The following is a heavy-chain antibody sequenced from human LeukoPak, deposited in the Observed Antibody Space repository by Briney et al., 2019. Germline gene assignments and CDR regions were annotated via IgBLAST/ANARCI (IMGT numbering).Heavy chain of an antibody. J-gene: IGHJ3*02. CDR2: IYYSGST. CDR3: ARDKGGSYYDAFDI. V-gene: IGHV4-59*01. D-gene: IGHD1-26*01. Sequence: SETLSLTCTVSGGSISSYYCSWIRQPPGKGLEWIGYIYYSGSTNYNPSLKSRVTISVDTSKNQFSLKLSSVTAADTAVYYCARDKGGSYYDAFDIWGQGTMVTVSS. CDR1: GGSISSYY.